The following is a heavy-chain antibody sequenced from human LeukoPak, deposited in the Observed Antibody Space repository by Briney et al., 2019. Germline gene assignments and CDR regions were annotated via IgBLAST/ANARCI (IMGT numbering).Heavy chain of an antibody. V-gene: IGHV1-69*13. D-gene: IGHD2-15*01. CDR3: ARDSPRAATPDYYGMDV. Sequence: SVKVSCKASGGTFSSYAISWVRQAPGQGLEWMGGIIPIFGTANYAQKFQGRVTITADESTSTAYMELSSLRSEDTAVYHCARDSPRAATPDYYGMDVWGKGTTVTVSS. CDR1: GGTFSSYA. J-gene: IGHJ6*04. CDR2: IIPIFGTA.